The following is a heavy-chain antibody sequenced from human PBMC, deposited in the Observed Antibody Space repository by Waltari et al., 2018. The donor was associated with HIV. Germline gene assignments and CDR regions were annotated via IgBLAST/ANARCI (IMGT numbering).Heavy chain of an antibody. V-gene: IGHV4-39*01. CDR3: ARLRFHSLYYFDS. Sequence: QLHLQESSPGLVKPSETLSLTCSVSGASISSSSYYWAWIRQPPGKGLEWIGAIYSSGTAYYNPSVKSRVSASLDASKNELSLKLTSVTATDTALYYCARLRFHSLYYFDSWGPGILVTVSS. CDR2: IYSSGTA. D-gene: IGHD3-16*01. CDR1: GASISSSSYY. J-gene: IGHJ4*02.